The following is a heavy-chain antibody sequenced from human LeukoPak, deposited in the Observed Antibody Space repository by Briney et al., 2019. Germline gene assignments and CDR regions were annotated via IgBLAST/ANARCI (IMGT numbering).Heavy chain of an antibody. D-gene: IGHD6-13*01. CDR3: AWTAAGTFFDY. CDR1: GFTFCGSA. J-gene: IGHJ4*02. CDR2: ISYSGANS. Sequence: GGSLRLSCAASGFTFCGSAMIWVRQAPGEGLEWVSLISYSGANSYYTDSVRGRFTISRDNSKNTLYLQMNSLRAEDTAVYYCAWTAAGTFFDYWGQGTLVTVSS. V-gene: IGHV3-23*01.